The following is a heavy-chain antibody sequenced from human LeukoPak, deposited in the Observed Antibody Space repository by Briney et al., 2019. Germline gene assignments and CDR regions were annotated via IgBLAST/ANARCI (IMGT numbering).Heavy chain of an antibody. D-gene: IGHD6-19*01. J-gene: IGHJ4*02. CDR2: VSGNGGST. Sequence: PGGSLRLSCAASGFTFSSYAMNWVRQAPGKGLEWVSGVSGNGGSTYYADSVKGRFTISRDNSKNTLYLQMNSLRTEDTAVYYCAKSYSSGWSCIDYWGQGTLVTVSS. V-gene: IGHV3-23*01. CDR1: GFTFSSYA. CDR3: AKSYSSGWSCIDY.